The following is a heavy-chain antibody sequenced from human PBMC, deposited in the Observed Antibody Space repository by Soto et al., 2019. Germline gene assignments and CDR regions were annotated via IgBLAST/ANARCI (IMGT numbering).Heavy chain of an antibody. Sequence: GGSLRLSCAASGFTFSSYAMHWVRQAPGKGLEWVAVISYDGSNKYYADSVKGRFTISRDNSKNTLYLQMNSLRAEDTAVYYCATGADIVVVVAAPDDYWGQGTLVTVSS. J-gene: IGHJ4*02. CDR2: ISYDGSNK. CDR1: GFTFSSYA. D-gene: IGHD2-15*01. V-gene: IGHV3-30-3*01. CDR3: ATGADIVVVVAAPDDY.